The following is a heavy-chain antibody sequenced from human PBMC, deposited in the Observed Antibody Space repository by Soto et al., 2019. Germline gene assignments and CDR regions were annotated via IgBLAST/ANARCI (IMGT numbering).Heavy chain of an antibody. CDR3: ARATTIAAAGSYWYFDL. J-gene: IGHJ2*01. D-gene: IGHD6-13*01. V-gene: IGHV4-59*01. CDR1: GGSISSYY. Sequence: SETLSLTCTVSGGSISSYYWSWIRQPPGKGLEWIGYIYYSGSTNYNPSLKSRVTISVDTSKNQFSLKLSPVTAADTAVYYCARATTIAAAGSYWYFDLWGRGTLVTVSS. CDR2: IYYSGST.